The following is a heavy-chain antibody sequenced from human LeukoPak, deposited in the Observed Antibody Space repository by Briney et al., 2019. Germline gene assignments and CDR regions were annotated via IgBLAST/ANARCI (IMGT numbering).Heavy chain of an antibody. J-gene: IGHJ4*02. CDR1: VYTFTSYY. V-gene: IGHV1-46*01. D-gene: IGHD5-18*01. Sequence: ASVKVSCKASVYTFTSYYMHWVRQAPGQGLEWMRIINPSGCSTSYAEKSEGRVNKTEDTSTSTVHMEQRSVRSEDTAVYYCARGGRSSAMVNYWGQGTLVTVSS. CDR3: ARGGRSSAMVNY. CDR2: INPSGCST.